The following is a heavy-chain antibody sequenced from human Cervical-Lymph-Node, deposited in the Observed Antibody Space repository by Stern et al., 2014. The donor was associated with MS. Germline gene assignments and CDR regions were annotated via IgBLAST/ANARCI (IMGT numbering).Heavy chain of an antibody. J-gene: IGHJ5*02. CDR2: IIPILGKA. Sequence: QVQLVQSGAEVKKPGSSVKVSCKASGGTFSSYTISWVRQAPGQGLEWMGRIIPILGKANYAQKFQGRVTITADKSTSTAYMELSSLRSEDTAVYYCARGGRGFVCSSTSCYFDNWFDPWGQGTLVTVSS. V-gene: IGHV1-69*08. CDR3: ARGGRGFVCSSTSCYFDNWFDP. CDR1: GGTFSSYT. D-gene: IGHD2-2*01.